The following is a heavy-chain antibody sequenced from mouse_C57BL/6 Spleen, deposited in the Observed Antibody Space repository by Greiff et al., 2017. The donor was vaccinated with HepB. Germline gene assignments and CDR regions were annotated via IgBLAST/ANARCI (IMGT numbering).Heavy chain of an antibody. D-gene: IGHD2-3*01. CDR1: GYTFTSYW. Sequence: VQLQQPGAELVMPGASVKLSCKASGYTFTSYWMHWVKQRPGQGLEWIGEIDPSDSYTNYNQKFKGKSTLTVDKSSSTAYMQLSSLTSEDSAVYYCARPLYDGYRYFDVWGTGTTVTVSS. CDR2: IDPSDSYT. V-gene: IGHV1-69*01. CDR3: ARPLYDGYRYFDV. J-gene: IGHJ1*03.